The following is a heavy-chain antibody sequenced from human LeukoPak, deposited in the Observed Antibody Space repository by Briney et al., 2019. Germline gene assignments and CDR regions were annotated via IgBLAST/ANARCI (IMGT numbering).Heavy chain of an antibody. J-gene: IGHJ6*03. D-gene: IGHD3-10*01. V-gene: IGHV3-53*01. Sequence: PGGSLRLSCAASGSTVSSNYMSWVRQAPGKGLEWVSVIYSGGSTYYADSVKGRFTTSRDNSKNTLYLQMNSLRAEDTAVYYCASGSGSYRTPYYYMDVWGTGTTVTVSS. CDR1: GSTVSSNY. CDR2: IYSGGST. CDR3: ASGSGSYRTPYYYMDV.